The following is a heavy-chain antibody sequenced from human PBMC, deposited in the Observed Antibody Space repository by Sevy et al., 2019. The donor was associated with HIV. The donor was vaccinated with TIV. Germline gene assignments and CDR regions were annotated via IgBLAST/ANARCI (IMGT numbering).Heavy chain of an antibody. CDR2: ISYDGSNK. D-gene: IGHD6-13*01. CDR1: GFTFSSYA. J-gene: IGHJ6*02. Sequence: GGSLRLSCAASGFTFSSYAMHWVRQAPGKGLEWVAVISYDGSNKYYADSVKGRFTISRDNSKNTLYLQMNSLRAEDTAVYYCARADSSSWSGFYYYYGMDVWGQRTTVTVSS. CDR3: ARADSSSWSGFYYYYGMDV. V-gene: IGHV3-30-3*01.